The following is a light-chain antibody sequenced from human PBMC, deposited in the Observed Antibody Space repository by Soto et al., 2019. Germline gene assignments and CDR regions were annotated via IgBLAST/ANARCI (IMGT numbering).Light chain of an antibody. CDR2: ALT. Sequence: DIVLTQTPFCLPVTPGEPASISCKSSQSLLHSEGSTYVDWYLQKPGQSLQLLIYALTYRTSGVPDRFSGSGSGTDFTLKISRVEAEDVGVYYCMQRIEFPWTFGQATKVDIK. V-gene: IGKV2-40*01. CDR3: MQRIEFPWT. CDR1: QSLLHSEGSTY. J-gene: IGKJ1*01.